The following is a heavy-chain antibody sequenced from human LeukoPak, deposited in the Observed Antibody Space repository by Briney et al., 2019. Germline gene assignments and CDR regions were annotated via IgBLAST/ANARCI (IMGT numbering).Heavy chain of an antibody. Sequence: PGGSLRLSCAASGFTFSYYSMNWVRQAPGKGLVWLSYISRSSSAIYYADSVKGQFTNSRDNAKNSLFLQMNSLRDEDTAVYYCARDPYSYDTSGPKPFDYWGQGTLVTVSS. CDR3: ARDPYSYDTSGPKPFDY. J-gene: IGHJ4*02. D-gene: IGHD3-3*01. V-gene: IGHV3-48*02. CDR1: GFTFSYYS. CDR2: ISRSSSAI.